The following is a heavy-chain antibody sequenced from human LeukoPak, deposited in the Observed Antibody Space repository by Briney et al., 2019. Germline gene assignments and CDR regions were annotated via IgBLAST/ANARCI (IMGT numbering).Heavy chain of an antibody. CDR3: SKAPLGACAGAVCYYLDV. CDR2: DTSSTTST. D-gene: IGHD2-8*02. Sequence: GGSLRLSCTASEFSISHYAMSWVRQAPGKGLEWVSADTSSTTSTYYASSVRGRFTISRDNSMNTLYLQTNSLRADDTAVYYCSKAPLGACAGAVCYYLDVWGKGTTVIVSS. CDR1: EFSISHYA. J-gene: IGHJ6*03. V-gene: IGHV3-23*01.